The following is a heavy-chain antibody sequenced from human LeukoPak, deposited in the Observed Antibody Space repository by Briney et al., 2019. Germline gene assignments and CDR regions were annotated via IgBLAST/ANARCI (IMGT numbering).Heavy chain of an antibody. CDR2: ISYDGSNK. D-gene: IGHD6-13*01. V-gene: IGHV3-30*18. CDR3: AKDPLRFSSWYRAFDI. Sequence: GGSLRLSCAASGFTFSSYGMHWVRQAPGKGLEWVAVISYDGSNKYYADSVKGRFTISRDNSKNTLYLQMNSLRAEDTAVYYCAKDPLRFSSWYRAFDIWGQGTMVTVSS. CDR1: GFTFSSYG. J-gene: IGHJ3*02.